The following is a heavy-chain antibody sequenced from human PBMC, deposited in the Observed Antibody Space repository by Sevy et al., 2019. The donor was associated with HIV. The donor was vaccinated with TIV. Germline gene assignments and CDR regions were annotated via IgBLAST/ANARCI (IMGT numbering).Heavy chain of an antibody. Sequence: SETLSLTCTVSGDSVSSGNYYWSWIRQPPGKGLEWIGYNFYSGSTTYNPSLKSRVTISVDTSKNQFSLKLSSVTAADTAVYYCVGAAPGYYYAMDVWGQGTTVTVSS. CDR1: GDSVSSGNYY. CDR2: NFYSGST. D-gene: IGHD3-16*01. CDR3: VGAAPGYYYAMDV. V-gene: IGHV4-61*01. J-gene: IGHJ6*02.